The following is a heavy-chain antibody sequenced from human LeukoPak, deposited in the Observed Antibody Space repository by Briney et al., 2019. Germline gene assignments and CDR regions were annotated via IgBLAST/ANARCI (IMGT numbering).Heavy chain of an antibody. D-gene: IGHD1-26*01. V-gene: IGHV3-48*04. CDR1: FTFSXXX. CDR3: AREGAGGGATDY. Sequence: FTFSXXXMNXXRQXPXXXXXXVSYISSSSSTIYYADSVKGRFTISRDNAKNSLYLQMNSLRAEDTAVYYCAREGAGGGATDYWGQGTLVTVSS. J-gene: IGHJ4*02. CDR2: ISSSSSTI.